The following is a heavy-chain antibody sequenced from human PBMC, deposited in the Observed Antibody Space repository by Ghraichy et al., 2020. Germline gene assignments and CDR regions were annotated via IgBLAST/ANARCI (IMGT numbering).Heavy chain of an antibody. J-gene: IGHJ4*02. D-gene: IGHD2-8*01. CDR2: INRDGGTT. CDR1: GFTFSSHG. Sequence: GESLNISCAASGFTFSSHGMNWVRQVPGKGLVWVARINRDGGTTTYADSVNGRFTISRDNAKNTLYLQMNSLRAEDTAVYYCARAGMGWGQGTLVTVSS. CDR3: ARAGMG. V-gene: IGHV3-74*01.